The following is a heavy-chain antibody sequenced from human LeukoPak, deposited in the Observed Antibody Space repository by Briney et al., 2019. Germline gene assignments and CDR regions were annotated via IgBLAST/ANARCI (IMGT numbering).Heavy chain of an antibody. CDR3: SRDPNGDYVGAFVFQR. D-gene: IGHD4-17*01. Sequence: GGSLRLSCVVSGFTFSTYAMTWVRQARGRGLEWVSCIRGSVGGTYYADSVRGRFTISRDNSKNTLYLQMNSLRAEDTAIYYSSRDPNGDYVGAFVFQRWGQGTLVTVSS. CDR1: GFTFSTYA. CDR2: IRGSVGGT. V-gene: IGHV3-23*01. J-gene: IGHJ1*01.